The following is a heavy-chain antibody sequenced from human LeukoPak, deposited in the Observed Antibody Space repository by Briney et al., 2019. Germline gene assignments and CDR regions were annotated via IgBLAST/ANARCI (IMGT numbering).Heavy chain of an antibody. CDR3: TSSHMVRGFDY. J-gene: IGHJ4*02. V-gene: IGHV3-73*01. CDR1: GFTFSGSA. D-gene: IGHD3-10*01. Sequence: GGSLKLSCAASGFTFSGSAMHWVRQASGKGLEWVGRIRSKANSYATAYAASVKGRFTISRDDSKNTAYLQMNSLKTEDTAVYYCTSSHMVRGFDYWGQGTLVTVSS. CDR2: IRSKANSYAT.